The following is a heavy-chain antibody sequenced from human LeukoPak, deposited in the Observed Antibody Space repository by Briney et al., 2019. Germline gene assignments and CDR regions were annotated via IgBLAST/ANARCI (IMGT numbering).Heavy chain of an antibody. Sequence: SQTLSLTCTVSGGSIRIGSYYWSWIRQPAGKGLEWIEHIYTRGTTNYNPSVKSRVTVSLDTSKNQISLKLSSVTAADTAIYYCARVYTVMGATTVDHYHYYMDVWGKGTTVTVSS. CDR1: GGSIRIGSYY. D-gene: IGHD5-18*01. CDR2: IYTRGTT. CDR3: ARVYTVMGATTVDHYHYYMDV. J-gene: IGHJ6*03. V-gene: IGHV4-61*09.